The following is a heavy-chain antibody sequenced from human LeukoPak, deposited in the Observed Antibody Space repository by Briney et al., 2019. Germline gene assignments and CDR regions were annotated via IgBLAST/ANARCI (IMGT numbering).Heavy chain of an antibody. CDR2: VFYTGSA. V-gene: IGHV4-39*01. D-gene: IGHD4-17*01. J-gene: IGHJ4*02. CDR1: GGSISSSNYY. CDR3: ARHKDDYEDYVWNY. Sequence: PSETLSLTCTVSGGSISSSNYYWGRIRQPPGKGLEWIGSVFYTGSAYYNPSLKRRVTISIDTSKNQFSLRLRSVTAADTAVYYCARHKDDYEDYVWNYWGQGTLVTVSS.